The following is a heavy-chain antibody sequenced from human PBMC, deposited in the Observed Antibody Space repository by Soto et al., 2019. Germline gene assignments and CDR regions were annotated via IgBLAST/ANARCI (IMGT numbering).Heavy chain of an antibody. Sequence: SETLSLTCTVSGGSISSYYGSWIRQPPGKELEWIGYIYYSGSTDYNPSLKSRVTISVDTSKNQFSLKLSSVTAADTAVYYCARGSSLMITFGGVIVPNYFNYWDQGTLVTVSS. CDR1: GGSISSYY. CDR2: IYYSGST. V-gene: IGHV4-59*01. J-gene: IGHJ4*02. CDR3: ARGSSLMITFGGVIVPNYFNY. D-gene: IGHD3-16*02.